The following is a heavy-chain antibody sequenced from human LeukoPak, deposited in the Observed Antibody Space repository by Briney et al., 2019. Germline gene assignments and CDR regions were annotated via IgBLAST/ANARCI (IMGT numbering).Heavy chain of an antibody. D-gene: IGHD2-21*02. CDR3: ARLSRLSFCSSDCYSEVGALDY. J-gene: IGHJ4*02. CDR1: GGSLIPYY. V-gene: IGHV4-59*05. Sequence: SEILSLTCTVSGGSLIPYYWSWIRQPPGKGLEWIGSIYYTGSTYYSPSLKSRVTISVDTSKNQFSLKLNSVTAAGTAVYYCARLSRLSFCSSDCYSEVGALDYWGQGTLVTVSS. CDR2: IYYTGST.